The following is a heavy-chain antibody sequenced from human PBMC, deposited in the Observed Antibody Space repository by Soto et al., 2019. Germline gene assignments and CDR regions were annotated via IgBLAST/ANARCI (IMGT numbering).Heavy chain of an antibody. V-gene: IGHV4-34*01. D-gene: IGHD3-16*01. CDR3: ARAEVGEERNDAFDI. CDR1: GGSFSGYY. J-gene: IGHJ3*02. Sequence: QVQLQQWGAGLLKPSETLSLTCAVYGGSFSGYYWSWIRQPPGKGLEWIGEINHSGSTNYNPSLKSRVTISVDTSKNQFSLKLSSVTAADTAVYYCARAEVGEERNDAFDIWGQGTMVTVSS. CDR2: INHSGST.